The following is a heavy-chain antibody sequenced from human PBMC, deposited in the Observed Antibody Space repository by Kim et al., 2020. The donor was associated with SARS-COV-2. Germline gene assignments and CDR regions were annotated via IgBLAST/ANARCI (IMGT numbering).Heavy chain of an antibody. CDR3: AKTCSGGSCYFDY. D-gene: IGHD2-15*01. V-gene: IGHV3-30*18. J-gene: IGHJ4*02. CDR1: GFTFSDYG. CDR2: ISYDESMK. Sequence: GGSLRLSCAAPGFTFSDYGMHWVRQAPGKGLEWVAVISYDESMKYYADSVKGRFTISRDNSKNTLYLQMNSLRAEDTALYYCAKTCSGGSCYFDYWGQGT.